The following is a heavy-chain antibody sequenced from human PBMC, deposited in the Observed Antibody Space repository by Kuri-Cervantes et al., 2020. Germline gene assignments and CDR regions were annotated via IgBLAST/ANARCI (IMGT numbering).Heavy chain of an antibody. Sequence: SLKISCAASGFTFDDYAMHWVRQAPGKGLEWVSGISWNSGSIGYADSVKGRFTISRDNAKNSLYLQMNSLRAEDTAVYYCARDPLYCSGGSCYYGMDVWGQGTTVTVSS. V-gene: IGHV3-9*01. D-gene: IGHD2-15*01. CDR3: ARDPLYCSGGSCYYGMDV. CDR1: GFTFDDYA. CDR2: ISWNSGSI. J-gene: IGHJ6*02.